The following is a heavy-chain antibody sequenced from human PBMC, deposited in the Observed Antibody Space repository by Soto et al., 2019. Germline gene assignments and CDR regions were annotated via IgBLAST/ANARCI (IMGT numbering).Heavy chain of an antibody. Sequence: PGGSLRLSCSASGFTFSSYAMHWVRQAPGKGLEYVSAISSNGGSTYYADSVKGRFTISRDNSKNTLYLQMSSLRAEDTAVYYCVKAAKFYSSSWQIIAVEEFVGYYFDYWGQGTLVTVSS. CDR1: GFTFSSYA. CDR3: VKAAKFYSSSWQIIAVEEFVGYYFDY. V-gene: IGHV3-64D*06. CDR2: ISSNGGST. D-gene: IGHD6-13*01. J-gene: IGHJ4*02.